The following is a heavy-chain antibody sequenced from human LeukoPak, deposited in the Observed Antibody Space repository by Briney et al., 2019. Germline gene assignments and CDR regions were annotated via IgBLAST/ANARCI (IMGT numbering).Heavy chain of an antibody. CDR1: GYTFTSYG. J-gene: IGHJ5*02. V-gene: IGHV1-18*01. Sequence: GASVKVSCKASGYTFTSYGISWVRQAPGQGLEWMGWISAYNGNTNYAQKLQGRVTMTTDTSTSTAYMELRSLRSDDTAVYYCARDRYIGGGSYYWFDPWGQGTLVTVSS. CDR2: ISAYNGNT. D-gene: IGHD1-26*01. CDR3: ARDRYIGGGSYYWFDP.